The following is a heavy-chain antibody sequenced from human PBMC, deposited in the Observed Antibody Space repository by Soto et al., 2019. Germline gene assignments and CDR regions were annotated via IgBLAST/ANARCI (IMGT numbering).Heavy chain of an antibody. J-gene: IGHJ5*02. CDR1: GGSIISYY. V-gene: IGHV4-59*01. CDR2: IYYSGST. D-gene: IGHD3-22*01. Sequence: PSETLSLTCTVSGGSIISYYWSWILQPPWKGLEWIGYIYYSGSTNYNPSLKSRVTISVDTSKNQFSLKLSSVTAADTAVYYCARDSVYYDSSGSDNWFDPWGQGTLVTVSS. CDR3: ARDSVYYDSSGSDNWFDP.